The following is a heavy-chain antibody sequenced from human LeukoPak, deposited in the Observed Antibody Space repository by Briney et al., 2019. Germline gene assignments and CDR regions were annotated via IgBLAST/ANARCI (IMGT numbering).Heavy chain of an antibody. CDR2: ISAYDGNT. Sequence: ASVKVSCKASGYTFTSYGIRWVRQAPGQGLEWMGWISAYDGNTNYAQKLQGRVTMTADTSTSTAYMELRSLGSDDTALYYCARDSMGLAYDILTGSPGNDGMDVWGQGTTVPVSS. D-gene: IGHD3-9*01. CDR1: GYTFTSYG. V-gene: IGHV1-18*01. J-gene: IGHJ6*02. CDR3: ARDSMGLAYDILTGSPGNDGMDV.